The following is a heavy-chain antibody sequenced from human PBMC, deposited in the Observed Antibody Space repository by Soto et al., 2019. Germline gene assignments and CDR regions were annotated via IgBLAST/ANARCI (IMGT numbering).Heavy chain of an antibody. J-gene: IGHJ4*02. CDR3: ARVDDYVWGSYQLDY. D-gene: IGHD3-16*02. V-gene: IGHV1-3*01. CDR2: INAGNGNT. Sequence: ASVKVSCKASGYAFTSYAIHWVRQAPGQRLEWTGWINAGNGNTKYSQKFQGRVTITRDTSASTAYMELSSLRSEDTAVYYCARVDDYVWGSYQLDYWGQGTLVTVSS. CDR1: GYAFTSYA.